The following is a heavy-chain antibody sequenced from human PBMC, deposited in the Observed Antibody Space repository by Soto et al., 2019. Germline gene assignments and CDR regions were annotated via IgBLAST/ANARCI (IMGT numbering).Heavy chain of an antibody. CDR2: ISGSGGST. CDR1: GFTFSNYA. V-gene: IGHV3-23*01. Sequence: GGSLRLSCAASGFTFSNYAMSWVRQAPGKGLEWVSVISGSGGSTYYADSVKGRFTLSRDNSKNTVYLQMNSLRAEDTAVYYCAKDSPVGVPLLRDLHDWGQGTLVTVSS. J-gene: IGHJ1*01. CDR3: AKDSPVGVPLLRDLHD. D-gene: IGHD2-15*01.